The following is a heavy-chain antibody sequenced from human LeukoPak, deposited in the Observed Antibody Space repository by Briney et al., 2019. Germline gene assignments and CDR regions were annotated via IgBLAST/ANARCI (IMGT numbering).Heavy chain of an antibody. CDR1: GFTFSSYG. Sequence: SGGSLRLSCAASGFTFSSYGMHWVRQAPGKGLEWVAFIRYDGSNKYYADSVKGRFTISRDNSKNTLYLQMNSLRAEDTAVYYCAKDAVATMIVVVMMHWGQGTLVTVSS. CDR3: AKDAVATMIVVVMMH. J-gene: IGHJ4*02. CDR2: IRYDGSNK. D-gene: IGHD3-22*01. V-gene: IGHV3-30*02.